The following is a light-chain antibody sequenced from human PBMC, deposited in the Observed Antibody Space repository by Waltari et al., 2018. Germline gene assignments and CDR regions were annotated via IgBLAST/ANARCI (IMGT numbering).Light chain of an antibody. CDR2: WAS. Sequence: DIVMTQSPDSLAVSLGERATINCKSSQSVLYSSNNKNYLAWYQQKPGQPPKLLIYWASTRESGVPDRFSGSGSGTDFTLTISSLQAEDVAVYYCQQYYSTSITFGQGIRLEIK. V-gene: IGKV4-1*01. CDR3: QQYYSTSIT. J-gene: IGKJ5*01. CDR1: QSVLYSSNNKNY.